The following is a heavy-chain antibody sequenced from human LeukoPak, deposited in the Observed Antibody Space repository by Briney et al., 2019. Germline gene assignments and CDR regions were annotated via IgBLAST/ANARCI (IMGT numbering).Heavy chain of an antibody. Sequence: GGSLRLSCAASGFTFSSYSMNWVRQAPGKGLEWVSYISSSISTIYYADSVKGRFTVSRDNAKNSLYLQMNSLRAEDTAVYYCAAEPHDLPNWFDPWGQGTLVTVSS. CDR1: GFTFSSYS. V-gene: IGHV3-48*04. CDR3: AAEPHDLPNWFDP. CDR2: ISSSISTI. D-gene: IGHD3-3*01. J-gene: IGHJ5*02.